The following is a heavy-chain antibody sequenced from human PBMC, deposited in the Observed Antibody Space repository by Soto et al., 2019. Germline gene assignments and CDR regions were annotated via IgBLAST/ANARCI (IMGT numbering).Heavy chain of an antibody. J-gene: IGHJ6*02. V-gene: IGHV3-13*01. CDR3: ARSRRRRYYGSGSGGMDV. CDR2: IGTAGDT. D-gene: IGHD3-10*01. CDR1: GFTFSSYD. Sequence: GGSLRLSCAASGFTFSSYDMHWVRQATGKGLEWVSAIGTAGDTYYPGSVKGRFTISRENAKNSLYLQMNSLRAEDTAVYYCARSRRRRYYGSGSGGMDVWGQGTTVTVSS.